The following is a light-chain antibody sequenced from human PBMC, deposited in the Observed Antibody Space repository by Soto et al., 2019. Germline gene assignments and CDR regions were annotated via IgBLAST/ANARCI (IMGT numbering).Light chain of an antibody. V-gene: IGKV3-20*01. Sequence: EIVLTQSPGTLSLSPGERATLSCRASQSVSSSHLAWYQQKPGQAPRLLIYGASSRATGIPDRFSGSGFGTDFTLTISRLEPEDFAVYYCQQYGSSPKTVGQGTKVDIK. CDR2: GAS. CDR3: QQYGSSPKT. J-gene: IGKJ1*01. CDR1: QSVSSSH.